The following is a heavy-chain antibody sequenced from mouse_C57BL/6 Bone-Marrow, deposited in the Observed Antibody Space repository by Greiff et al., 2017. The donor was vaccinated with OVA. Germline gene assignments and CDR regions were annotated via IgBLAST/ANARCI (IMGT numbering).Heavy chain of an antibody. J-gene: IGHJ4*01. CDR3: ARDADDGYYDAMDY. CDR2: ISDGGSYT. V-gene: IGHV5-4*01. CDR1: GFTFSSYA. D-gene: IGHD2-3*01. Sequence: EVMLVESGGGLVKPGGSLKLSCAASGFTFSSYAMSWVRQTPEKRLEWVATISDGGSYTYYPDNVKGRFTISRDNAKNNLYLQMSHLKSEDTAMYYCARDADDGYYDAMDYWGQGTSVTVSS.